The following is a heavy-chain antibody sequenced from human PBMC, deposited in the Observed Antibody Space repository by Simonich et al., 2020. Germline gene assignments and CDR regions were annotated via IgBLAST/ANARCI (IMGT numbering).Heavy chain of an antibody. CDR3: ARDLGSSYYFDY. CDR2: ISFDGRNK. D-gene: IGHD6-6*01. V-gene: IGHV3-30*07. Sequence: GGGGVPPWGSLRTLCAAPGFTLHSFAMHWVRQAPGKGLEWVEVISFDGRNKNYADSVKGRFTISRDNSKNTLDLQMNSLRAEDTAVYYCARDLGSSYYFDYWGQGTLVTVSS. CDR1: GFTLHSFA. J-gene: IGHJ4*02.